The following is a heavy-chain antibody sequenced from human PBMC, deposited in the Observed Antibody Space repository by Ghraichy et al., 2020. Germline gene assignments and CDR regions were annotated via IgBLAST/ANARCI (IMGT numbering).Heavy chain of an antibody. J-gene: IGHJ4*02. Sequence: GGSLRLSCAASGFTFSGHAMHCVRQAPGKRLEWVAFISDDGNRKHYADSVKGRFTISRDNSKNTLYLQMNSLRGEDMAMYFCARDITGNYSIDYWGQGTLVTVSS. V-gene: IGHV3-30-3*01. CDR2: ISDDGNRK. CDR3: ARDITGNYSIDY. D-gene: IGHD1-26*01. CDR1: GFTFSGHA.